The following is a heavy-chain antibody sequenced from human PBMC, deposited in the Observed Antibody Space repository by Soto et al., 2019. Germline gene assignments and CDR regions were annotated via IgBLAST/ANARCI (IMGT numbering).Heavy chain of an antibody. J-gene: IGHJ4*02. V-gene: IGHV1-69*06. CDR1: GGTFSNYA. CDR3: ARGWETVGATTPFAY. CDR2: IIPIFGTT. D-gene: IGHD1-26*01. Sequence: SVKVSFKASGGTFSNYAISWLRQAPGQGPEWMGGIIPIFGTTNYAQKFQGRVTITADRSTSTAYMEVRSLTSEDTAVYYCARGWETVGATTPFAYWGQGTLVTVSS.